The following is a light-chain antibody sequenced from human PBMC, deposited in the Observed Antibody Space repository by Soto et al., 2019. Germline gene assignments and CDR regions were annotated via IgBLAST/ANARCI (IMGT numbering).Light chain of an antibody. J-gene: IGLJ3*02. Sequence: QSALTQPASVSGSPGQSIIISCTGTSSVVGGYNYVSWYQQHPGKAPKLMIYEVSNRPSGVSDRFSGSKSGNTASLTISGLQAEDEADYYCSSYTSSSTGVFGGGTKLTVL. CDR3: SSYTSSSTGV. V-gene: IGLV2-14*01. CDR1: SSVVGGYNY. CDR2: EVS.